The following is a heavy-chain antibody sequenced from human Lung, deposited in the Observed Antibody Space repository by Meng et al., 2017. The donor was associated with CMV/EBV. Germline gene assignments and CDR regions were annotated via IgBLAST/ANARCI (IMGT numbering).Heavy chain of an antibody. CDR2: ISAYNGNT. CDR1: GYTFTSYG. D-gene: IGHD3-10*01. Sequence: ASVKVSCKASGYTFTSYGISWVRQAPGQGLERMGWISAYNGNTNYAQKFQGRVIMTTDTFTSTAYMELRSLRSDDTAVYYCARDWELVTHGGDYWGQGTLVTVSS. J-gene: IGHJ4*02. CDR3: ARDWELVTHGGDY. V-gene: IGHV1-18*01.